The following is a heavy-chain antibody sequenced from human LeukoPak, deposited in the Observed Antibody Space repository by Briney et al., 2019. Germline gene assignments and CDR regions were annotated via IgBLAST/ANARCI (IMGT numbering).Heavy chain of an antibody. CDR2: ISAYSGNT. V-gene: IGHV1-18*01. CDR3: ARAPDDYDFWSGPFDY. D-gene: IGHD3-3*01. CDR1: GYTFTNYG. Sequence: ASVKVSCKASGYTFTNYGISWVRQAPGQGLEWMGWISAYSGNTNYAQNLQGRVTMTTDTSTSTAYMELRSLRSDDTAVYYCARAPDDYDFWSGPFDYWGRGTLVTVTS. J-gene: IGHJ4*02.